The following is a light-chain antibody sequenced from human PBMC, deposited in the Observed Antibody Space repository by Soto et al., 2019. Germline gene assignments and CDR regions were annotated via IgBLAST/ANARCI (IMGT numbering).Light chain of an antibody. Sequence: QSALAQPPSVSGAPGQRVTISCTGSSSNIGAGYDVHWYQQLPGTAPKLFIYANSNRPSGVPDRFSGSKSGTSASLAITGLQAEDEADYYRQSYDSSLSGYVFGTGTKVTVL. V-gene: IGLV1-40*01. CDR1: SSNIGAGYD. CDR2: ANS. CDR3: QSYDSSLSGYV. J-gene: IGLJ1*01.